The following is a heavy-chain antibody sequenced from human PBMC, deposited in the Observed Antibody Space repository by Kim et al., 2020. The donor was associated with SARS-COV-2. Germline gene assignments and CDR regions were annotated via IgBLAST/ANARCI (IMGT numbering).Heavy chain of an antibody. Sequence: GGSLRLSCAASGFTFSSYGMHWVRQAPGKGLEWVAVIWSDGSNKYYADSVKGRFTISRDNSKNTLYLQMNSLRAEDTAVYYCATGIGDNSVFDYWGQGTLVTVSS. V-gene: IGHV3-33*01. CDR3: ATGIGDNSVFDY. D-gene: IGHD1-20*01. J-gene: IGHJ4*02. CDR1: GFTFSSYG. CDR2: IWSDGSNK.